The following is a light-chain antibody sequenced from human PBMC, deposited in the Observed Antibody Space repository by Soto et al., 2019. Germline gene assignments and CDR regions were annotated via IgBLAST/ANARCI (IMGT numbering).Light chain of an antibody. CDR3: QQYNSYPWT. J-gene: IGKJ1*01. V-gene: IGKV1-5*01. Sequence: DIQMTQSPSTLSASVGDRVTITCRASQSISSWLAWYQQKPGKAATLLIYDASSLESGVPSRFSGSGSGTEFTLTISSRQPDDFATYYCQQYNSYPWTFGQGTKVEIK. CDR1: QSISSW. CDR2: DAS.